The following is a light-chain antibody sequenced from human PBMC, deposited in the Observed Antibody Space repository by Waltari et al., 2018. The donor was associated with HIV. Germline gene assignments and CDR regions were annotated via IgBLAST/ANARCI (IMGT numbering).Light chain of an antibody. CDR1: RSDAGGYNY. Sequence: QSALTQPAPVSGPPGPSITLSCSGTRSDAGGYNYVAWCQHPPGKAPKLIISDVSDWPSGVSHRFSGSKSANTASLTISGLQTEDEADYYCSSYTSSYTVIFGGGTKLTVL. CDR3: SSYTSSYTVI. J-gene: IGLJ2*01. V-gene: IGLV2-14*01. CDR2: DVS.